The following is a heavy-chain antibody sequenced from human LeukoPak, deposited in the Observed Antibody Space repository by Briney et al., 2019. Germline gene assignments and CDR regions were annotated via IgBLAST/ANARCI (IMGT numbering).Heavy chain of an antibody. Sequence: GGSLRLSCAASGFTFSTYWMHWVSQAPGKGLVWVSRINSDGNSTNYADSVKGRFTISRDNANNFLYLQVSSLRAEDTAVYYCATGYTSGTRIDYWGQGTLVSVSS. CDR2: INSDGNST. CDR3: ATGYTSGTRIDY. D-gene: IGHD6-19*01. V-gene: IGHV3-74*01. CDR1: GFTFSTYW. J-gene: IGHJ4*02.